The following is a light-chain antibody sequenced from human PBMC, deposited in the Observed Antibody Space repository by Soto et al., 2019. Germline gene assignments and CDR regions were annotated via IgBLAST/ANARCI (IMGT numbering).Light chain of an antibody. J-gene: IGKJ1*01. CDR1: QTISNY. Sequence: DIQMTQSPSSLSASVGERVTLACRASQTISNYLNWYQQKPGQAPKLLISAASSLQSGVPSRFSGSGSGTDFTIIISSLQPEDFATYYCQQTYSAPRTVGQGTKVEIK. CDR3: QQTYSAPRT. V-gene: IGKV1-39*01. CDR2: AAS.